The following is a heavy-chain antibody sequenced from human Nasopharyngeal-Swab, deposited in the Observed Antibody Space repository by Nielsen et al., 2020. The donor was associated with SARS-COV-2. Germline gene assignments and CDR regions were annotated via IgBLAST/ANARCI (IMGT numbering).Heavy chain of an antibody. CDR1: GYSFTSYW. Sequence: GESLKISCKGSGYSFTSYWISWVRQMPGKGLEWMGRIDPSDSSTNYSPSFQGHVTISADKSNSTAYLQWSSLKASDTAMYYCARHANYYDRSGHEYFQHWGQGTLVTVSS. CDR2: IDPSDSST. D-gene: IGHD3-22*01. CDR3: ARHANYYDRSGHEYFQH. J-gene: IGHJ1*01. V-gene: IGHV5-10-1*01.